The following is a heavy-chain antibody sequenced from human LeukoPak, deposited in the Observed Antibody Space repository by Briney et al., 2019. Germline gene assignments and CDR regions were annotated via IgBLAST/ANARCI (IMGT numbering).Heavy chain of an antibody. CDR2: FDPEDGET. V-gene: IGHV1-24*01. CDR1: GYTLTELS. D-gene: IGHD6-19*01. CDR3: ATDRSYSSGWYGYFDY. Sequence: GASVKVSCKVSGYTLTELSMHWVRQAPGKGLEWMGGFDPEDGETIYAQKFQGRVTMTEDTSTDTAYMELSSLRSEDTAVYYCATDRSYSSGWYGYFDYWGQGTLDTVSS. J-gene: IGHJ4*02.